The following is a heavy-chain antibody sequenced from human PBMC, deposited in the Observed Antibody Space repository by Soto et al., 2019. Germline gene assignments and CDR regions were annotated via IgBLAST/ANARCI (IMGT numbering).Heavy chain of an antibody. J-gene: IGHJ6*02. CDR1: GYTFSPHA. CDR3: ARGKGMEENYYYYGLDI. CDR2: INGGTGQT. V-gene: IGHV1-3*01. Sequence: GVSVKVSCKASGYTFSPHAMHWVRQAPGQILEWMGWINGGTGQTKHSHRFQDRISITRDTSASTAYMELSSLRSEDTAVYYCARGKGMEENYYYYGLDIWGQGTTVTVS. D-gene: IGHD1-1*01.